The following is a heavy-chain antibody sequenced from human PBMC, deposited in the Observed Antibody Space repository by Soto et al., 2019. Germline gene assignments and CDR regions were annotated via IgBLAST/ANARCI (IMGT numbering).Heavy chain of an antibody. CDR1: GFTFNNSW. V-gene: IGHV3-74*01. J-gene: IGHJ4*02. CDR3: ASSLLTPFDY. CDR2: INSDGSST. D-gene: IGHD7-27*01. Sequence: LRLSCGASGFTFNNSWMHWVRQAPGKGLVWVLRINSDGSSTSYADSVKGRFTISRDNAKNTLYLQMNSLRAEDTAVYYCASSLLTPFDYWGQGTLVTVSS.